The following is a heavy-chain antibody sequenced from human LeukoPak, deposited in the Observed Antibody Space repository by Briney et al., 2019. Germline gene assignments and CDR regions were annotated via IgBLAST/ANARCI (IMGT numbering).Heavy chain of an antibody. D-gene: IGHD2-2*02. J-gene: IGHJ4*02. Sequence: SVKLSRKSSGGTFSSYTISGVRRAPGQGLEWVGRIIPTLGIANYAPKFQGRLAITADTPTSTDYMERGGLRAEDRAVYYCAVPGTSYCSSTSCYTRGDDQCDYWGQGTLVTVSS. CDR1: GGTFSSYT. CDR2: IIPTLGIA. CDR3: AVPGTSYCSSTSCYTRGDDQCDY. V-gene: IGHV1-69*02.